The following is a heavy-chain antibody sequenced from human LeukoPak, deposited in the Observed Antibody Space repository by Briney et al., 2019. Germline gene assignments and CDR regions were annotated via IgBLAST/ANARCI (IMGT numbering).Heavy chain of an antibody. CDR2: ISSSSSTI. Sequence: PGGSLGLSCAASGFTFSSYSMNWVRQAPGKGLEWVSYISSSSSTIYYADSVKGRFTISRDNAKNSLYLQMNSLRAEDTAVYYCARERDAFDIWGQGTMVTVSS. V-gene: IGHV3-48*01. J-gene: IGHJ3*02. CDR3: ARERDAFDI. CDR1: GFTFSSYS.